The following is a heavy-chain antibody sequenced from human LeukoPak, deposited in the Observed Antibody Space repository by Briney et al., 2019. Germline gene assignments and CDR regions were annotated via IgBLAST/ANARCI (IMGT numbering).Heavy chain of an antibody. CDR1: GGSISSYY. D-gene: IGHD1-1*01. Sequence: SETLSLTCTVSGGSISSYYWSWIRQPPGKGLEWIGYIYYSGSTNYNPSLKSRVTISVDTAKNQFSLKLSSVSAADTAVYYCARARLERYMDVWGKGTTVTVSS. J-gene: IGHJ6*03. V-gene: IGHV4-59*12. CDR2: IYYSGST. CDR3: ARARLERYMDV.